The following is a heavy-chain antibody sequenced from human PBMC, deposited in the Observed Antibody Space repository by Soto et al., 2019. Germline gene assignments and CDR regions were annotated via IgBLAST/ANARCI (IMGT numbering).Heavy chain of an antibody. CDR3: ARDRLAPYYYDSSGYSFFDY. J-gene: IGHJ4*02. CDR2: IYHSGST. CDR1: GGSISSSNW. V-gene: IGHV4-4*02. D-gene: IGHD3-22*01. Sequence: SETLSLTCAVSGGSISSSNWWSWVRQPPGKGLEWIGEIYHSGSTNYNPSLKSRVTISVDKSKNQFSLKLSSVTAADTAVYYCARDRLAPYYYDSSGYSFFDYWGQGTLVTVSS.